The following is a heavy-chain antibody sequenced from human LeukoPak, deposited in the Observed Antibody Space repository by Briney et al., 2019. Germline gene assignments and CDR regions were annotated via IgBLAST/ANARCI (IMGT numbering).Heavy chain of an antibody. CDR2: IKQDGREK. J-gene: IGHJ3*02. V-gene: IGHV3-7*01. D-gene: IGHD3-22*01. CDR3: ARDRGTFYYDSSSHYDAFDI. Sequence: GGSLRLSCAASGFTFSSYWMSWVRQAPGKGLEWVANIKQDGREKYYVDSVKGRFTISRDNAKNSLYLQMNSLRAEDTAVYYCARDRGTFYYDSSSHYDAFDIWGQGTMVTVSS. CDR1: GFTFSSYW.